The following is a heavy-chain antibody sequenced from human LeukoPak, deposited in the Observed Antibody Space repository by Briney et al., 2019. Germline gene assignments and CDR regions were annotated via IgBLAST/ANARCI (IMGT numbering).Heavy chain of an antibody. D-gene: IGHD3-9*01. V-gene: IGHV3-49*03. CDR3: TREKRYFDWFQADY. J-gene: IGHJ4*02. CDR1: GFTFSDYA. CDR2: IRNKAYGGTA. Sequence: GGSLRLSCTASGFTFSDYAMSWFRQAPGKGLEWVGFIRNKAYGGTAEYAASVKGRFTISRDDSKTIAYLQMKSLKTEDTAVYYCTREKRYFDWFQADYWGQGTLVTVSS.